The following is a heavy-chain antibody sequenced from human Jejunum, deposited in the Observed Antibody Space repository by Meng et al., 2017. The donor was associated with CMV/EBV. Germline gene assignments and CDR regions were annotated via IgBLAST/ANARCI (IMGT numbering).Heavy chain of an antibody. D-gene: IGHD3-3*01. CDR3: ARGPRGIFGARNYFDY. J-gene: IGHJ4*02. V-gene: IGHV3-7*01. Sequence: IFSRHSMTWVRQSPGKGLEWVANIKDDGSEKYYVDSVKGRFTISRDNAKNSLFLQMTSLTAEDTGVYYCARGPRGIFGARNYFDYWGRGTLVTVSS. CDR2: IKDDGSEK. CDR1: IFSRHS.